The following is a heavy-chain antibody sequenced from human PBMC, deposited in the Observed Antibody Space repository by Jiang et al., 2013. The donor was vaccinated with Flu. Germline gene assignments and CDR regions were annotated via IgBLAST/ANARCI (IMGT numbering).Heavy chain of an antibody. J-gene: IGHJ4*02. CDR3: ARDNTNYPYYFDY. V-gene: IGHV3-74*01. D-gene: IGHD4-11*01. Sequence: GLVWVSRINSDGSTTTYVDSVEGRFTISRDNAKNMLYLQMNSLRGEDTAVYYCARDNTNYPYYFDYWGPGSPGHR. CDR2: INSDGSTT.